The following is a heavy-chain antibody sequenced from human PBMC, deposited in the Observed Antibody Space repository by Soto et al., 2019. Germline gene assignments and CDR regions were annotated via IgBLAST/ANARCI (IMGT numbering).Heavy chain of an antibody. CDR3: ARXPPGGPNAFDI. J-gene: IGHJ3*02. D-gene: IGHD2-15*01. V-gene: IGHV1-69*13. CDR2: IIPIFGTA. CDR1: GGTFSSYA. Sequence: SVKVSCKASGGTFSSYAISWVRQAPGQGLEWMGGIIPIFGTANYAQKFQGRVTITADESTSTAYMELSSLRSEDTAVYYCARXPPGGPNAFDIWGQGTMVTVSS.